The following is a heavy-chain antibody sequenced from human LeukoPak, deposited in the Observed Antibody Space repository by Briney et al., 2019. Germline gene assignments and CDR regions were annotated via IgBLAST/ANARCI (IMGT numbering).Heavy chain of an antibody. J-gene: IGHJ4*02. Sequence: GGSLRLSCAASGFTFSSYAMSWVRQAPGKGLEWVSAISGSGGSTYYADSVKGRFTISRDNPKNTLYLQMNSLRAEDTAVYYCAKVGTLYYDFWSGYSYYFDYWGQGTLVTVSS. CDR2: ISGSGGST. V-gene: IGHV3-23*01. CDR3: AKVGTLYYDFWSGYSYYFDY. CDR1: GFTFSSYA. D-gene: IGHD3-3*01.